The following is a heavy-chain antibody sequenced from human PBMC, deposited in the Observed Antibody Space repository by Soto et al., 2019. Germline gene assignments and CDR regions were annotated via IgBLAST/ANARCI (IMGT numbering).Heavy chain of an antibody. J-gene: IGHJ4*02. D-gene: IGHD1-26*01. CDR3: AKRGSGSQFDY. Sequence: EVQLLESGGGLVQPGGSLRLSCAASGFTFSSYAMSWVRQAPGKGLAWVSVISGSGDSTYYADSVKGRFTISRDNSKNTLYLQMNSLRAEDTAVYYCAKRGSGSQFDYWGQGTLVTVSS. V-gene: IGHV3-23*01. CDR2: ISGSGDST. CDR1: GFTFSSYA.